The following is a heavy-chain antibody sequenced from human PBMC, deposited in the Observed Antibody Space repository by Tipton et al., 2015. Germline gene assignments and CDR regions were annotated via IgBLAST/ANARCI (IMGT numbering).Heavy chain of an antibody. V-gene: IGHV4-61*01. J-gene: IGHJ6*02. Sequence: PSLTCTVSGGSVSSGSYYWSWIRQPPGKGLEWIGYISFSDTTHYNPSLKSRITISLNTSKNQFSLKMSSVTAADTAVYFCARDLEHGMDVWGQGTTVTVS. CDR2: ISFSDTT. CDR3: ARDLEHGMDV. CDR1: GGSVSSGSYY.